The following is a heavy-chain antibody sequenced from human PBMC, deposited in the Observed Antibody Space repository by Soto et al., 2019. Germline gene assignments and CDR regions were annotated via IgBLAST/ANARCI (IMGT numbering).Heavy chain of an antibody. CDR1: GFTFSSYW. Sequence: GGSLRLSCVASGFTFSSYWMSWVRQAPGKGLEWVANIKQDGSEKYYVDSVKGRFTISRDNAKNSLYMQMNSLRAEETAVYYCARSGIAAAGTGYWGQGTLVTVSS. CDR3: ARSGIAAAGTGY. V-gene: IGHV3-7*01. D-gene: IGHD6-13*01. J-gene: IGHJ4*02. CDR2: IKQDGSEK.